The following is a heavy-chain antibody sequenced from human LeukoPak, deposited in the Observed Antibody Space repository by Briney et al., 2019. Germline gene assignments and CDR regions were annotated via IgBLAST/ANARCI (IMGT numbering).Heavy chain of an antibody. CDR2: IYYSGST. V-gene: IGHV4-39*01. Sequence: SETLSLTCTVSGGSISSGRYYWGWIRQPPGKGLEWIGSIYYSGSTYYNPSLKSRVTISVDTSKNQFSLKLSSVTAADTAVYYCARLGRGIAVALDYYYGMDVWGQGTTVTVSS. CDR3: ARLGRGIAVALDYYYGMDV. J-gene: IGHJ6*02. D-gene: IGHD6-19*01. CDR1: GGSISSGRYY.